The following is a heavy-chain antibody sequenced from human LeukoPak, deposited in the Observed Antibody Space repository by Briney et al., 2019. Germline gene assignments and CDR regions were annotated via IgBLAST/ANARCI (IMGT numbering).Heavy chain of an antibody. CDR1: GGSISSGSYY. J-gene: IGHJ5*02. V-gene: IGHV4-61*02. CDR2: IYTSGST. D-gene: IGHD3-3*01. Sequence: SETLSLTCTVSGGSISSGSYYWSWIRQPAGKGLEWIGRIYTSGSTNYNPSLKSRVTISVDTSKNQFSLKLSSVTAADTAVYYCARGGGSRITIFGVVPLGFDPWGQGTLVTVSS. CDR3: ARGGGSRITIFGVVPLGFDP.